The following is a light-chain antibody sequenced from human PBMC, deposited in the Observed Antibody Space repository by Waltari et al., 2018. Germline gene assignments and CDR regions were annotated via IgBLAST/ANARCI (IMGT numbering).Light chain of an antibody. Sequence: QSVLTQPPSASGTPGQRVTISCSGRRSNIGSNYVYCYQQLPGTAPKLLISRNNRRPSGVPDRFSGSKSGTSASLAISGLRSEDEADYYCAAWDDSLSGRVFGGGTKVTVL. CDR1: RSNIGSNY. V-gene: IGLV1-47*01. J-gene: IGLJ3*02. CDR2: RNN. CDR3: AAWDDSLSGRV.